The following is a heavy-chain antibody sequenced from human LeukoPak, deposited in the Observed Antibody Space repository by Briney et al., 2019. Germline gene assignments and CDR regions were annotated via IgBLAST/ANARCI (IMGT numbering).Heavy chain of an antibody. CDR1: GFTFCRYC. V-gene: IGHV3-23*01. J-gene: IGHJ4*02. Sequence: GSLRLSCAGSGFTFCRYCMNWVRQAPGEGVGWDSAISGSGGSTYYADSVKGRFTISRDNSKNTLYLQMNSLRAEDTAVYYCAKAGYGDYRVDYWGQGTLVTVSS. CDR3: AKAGYGDYRVDY. D-gene: IGHD4-17*01. CDR2: ISGSGGST.